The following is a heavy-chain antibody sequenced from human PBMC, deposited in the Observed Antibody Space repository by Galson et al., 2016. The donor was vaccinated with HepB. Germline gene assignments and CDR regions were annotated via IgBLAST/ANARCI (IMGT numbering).Heavy chain of an antibody. Sequence: SLRLSCAASGFTFSTYAMHWVRQAPGKGLEWVAVVSFDGSNKYYADSVKGRFTISRDNSKNTMYLQMNSLRAEDTAVYYCAREIFGEVMEYYYNRFDPWGQGTLVTVSS. CDR3: AREIFGEVMEYYYNRFDP. J-gene: IGHJ5*02. V-gene: IGHV3-30-3*01. CDR1: GFTFSTYA. CDR2: VSFDGSNK. D-gene: IGHD3-3*01.